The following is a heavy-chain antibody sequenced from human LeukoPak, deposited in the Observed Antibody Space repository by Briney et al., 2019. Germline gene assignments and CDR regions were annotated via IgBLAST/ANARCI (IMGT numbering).Heavy chain of an antibody. D-gene: IGHD3-22*01. J-gene: IGHJ1*01. Sequence: PSQTLSLTCTVSGGSISSGDYYWSWIRQHPGKGLEWSGYIYYSGSTNYNPSLKSRVTISVDTSKNQFSLKLSSVTAADTAVYYCARGVSYYDSSGYYNEYFQHWGQGTLVTVSS. CDR2: IYYSGST. CDR1: GGSISSGDYY. CDR3: ARGVSYYDSSGYYNEYFQH. V-gene: IGHV4-30-4*08.